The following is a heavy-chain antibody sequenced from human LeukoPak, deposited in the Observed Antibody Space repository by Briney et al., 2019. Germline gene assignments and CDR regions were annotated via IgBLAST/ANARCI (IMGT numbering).Heavy chain of an antibody. CDR3: ARAARATAKHVHFDY. V-gene: IGHV4-31*03. D-gene: IGHD1-26*01. CDR1: GGSISSGGYY. Sequence: SETLSLTCTVSGGSISSGGYYWSWIRQHPGKGLEWIGYIYYSGSTYYNPSLKSRVTISVDTSKNQFSLKLSSVTAADTAVYYCARAARATAKHVHFDYWGQGTLVTVSS. CDR2: IYYSGST. J-gene: IGHJ4*02.